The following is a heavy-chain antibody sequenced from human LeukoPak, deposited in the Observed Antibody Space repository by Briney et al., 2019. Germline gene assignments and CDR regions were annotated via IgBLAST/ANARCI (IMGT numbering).Heavy chain of an antibody. Sequence: GRSLILSCAASGYTFSSYGMHWVRQAPGKGLEWVAVIWYDGSNKYYADSVKGRFTISRDNSKDTLFLQMNSLRAEDTAVYYCAKGGYCSSTSCYVGWFDPWGQGTLVTVSS. CDR3: AKGGYCSSTSCYVGWFDP. CDR1: GYTFSSYG. J-gene: IGHJ5*02. D-gene: IGHD2-2*01. V-gene: IGHV3-33*06. CDR2: IWYDGSNK.